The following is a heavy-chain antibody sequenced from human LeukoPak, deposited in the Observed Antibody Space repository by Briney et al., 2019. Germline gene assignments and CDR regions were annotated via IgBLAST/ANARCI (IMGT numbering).Heavy chain of an antibody. CDR1: GGSFSGYY. V-gene: IGHV4-34*01. J-gene: IGHJ4*02. Sequence: SETLSLTCAVYGGSFSGYYWSWIRQPPGKGLEWIGEINHSGSTNYNPSLKSRVTISVDTSKNQFSLKLSSVTAADTAVYYCARQPPRYCSSTSCYIYWGQGTLVTVSS. CDR2: INHSGST. CDR3: ARQPPRYCSSTSCYIY. D-gene: IGHD2-2*02.